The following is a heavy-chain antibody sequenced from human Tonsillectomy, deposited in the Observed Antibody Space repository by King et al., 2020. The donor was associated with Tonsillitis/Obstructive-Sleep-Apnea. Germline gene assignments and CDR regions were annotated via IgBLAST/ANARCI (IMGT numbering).Heavy chain of an antibody. Sequence: HLVQSGAEVKKPGASVKGSGKAFGYTFTSHAMHWVRQSPGQMLVWWGWVIACNGNTKDSQKFQGRETITRDTSASTAYMELSSLRSEDTAVYYCARNWGGFDYWGQGTLVTVSS. V-gene: IGHV1-3*01. J-gene: IGHJ4*02. D-gene: IGHD7-27*01. CDR1: GYTFTSHA. CDR2: VIACNGNT. CDR3: ARNWGGFDY.